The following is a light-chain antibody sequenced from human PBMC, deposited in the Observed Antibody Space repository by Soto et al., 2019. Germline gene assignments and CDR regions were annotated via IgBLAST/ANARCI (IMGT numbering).Light chain of an antibody. Sequence: SYDLSLPPSVSLAPGQTARISCGGANIGPRKVHWYQQKPGQAPVLIVYDDSGRPSGIPERFSGSNSGNTATLTISRVEAGDEADYYCQAWNSFSDHPYVFGSGTKVTVL. V-gene: IGLV3-21*02. J-gene: IGLJ1*01. CDR1: NIGPRK. CDR2: DDS. CDR3: QAWNSFSDHPYV.